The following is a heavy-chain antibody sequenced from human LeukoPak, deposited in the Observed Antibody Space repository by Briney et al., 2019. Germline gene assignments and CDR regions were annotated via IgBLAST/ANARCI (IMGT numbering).Heavy chain of an antibody. J-gene: IGHJ4*02. D-gene: IGHD3-10*01. CDR3: TIYYYDSGSYGLIRY. Sequence: GGSLRLSCAASGFTFNNAWMSWVRQAPGKGLEWVGRIKSKSDGGTTDYAAPVKGVLTISRDDYKNTLYLQMNTLKAEDTAVYYCTIYYYDSGSYGLIRYWGQGTLVTVSS. CDR2: IKSKSDGGTT. V-gene: IGHV3-15*01. CDR1: GFTFNNAW.